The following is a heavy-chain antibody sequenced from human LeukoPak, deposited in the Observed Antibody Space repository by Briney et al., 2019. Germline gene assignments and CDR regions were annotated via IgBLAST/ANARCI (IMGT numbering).Heavy chain of an antibody. CDR3: ARVRRGRSTKPNWFDP. CDR2: IYYSGST. V-gene: IGHV4-31*03. J-gene: IGHJ5*02. CDR1: GGPISSGDYY. Sequence: PSETLSLTCTASGGPISSGDYYWSWIRQHPGKGLEWIGYIYYSGSTYYNPSLKSRVTISADTSKNQFSLKLSSVTAADTAVYYCARVRRGRSTKPNWFDPWGQGTLVTVSS. D-gene: IGHD2-8*01.